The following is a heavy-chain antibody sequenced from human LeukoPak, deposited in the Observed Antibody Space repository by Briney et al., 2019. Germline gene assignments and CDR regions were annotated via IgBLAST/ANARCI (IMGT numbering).Heavy chain of an antibody. V-gene: IGHV4-30-4*01. CDR1: GGSISSDNYH. Sequence: SETLSLTCTVSGGSISSDNYHWGWIRQPPGKGLGWIGYIYYSGSTYYNPSLKSRVTISVDTSKNQFSLKLSSVTAADTVVYYCAREVSRWPYYFDYWGQGTLVAVSS. CDR3: AREVSRWPYYFDY. CDR2: IYYSGST. D-gene: IGHD4-23*01. J-gene: IGHJ4*02.